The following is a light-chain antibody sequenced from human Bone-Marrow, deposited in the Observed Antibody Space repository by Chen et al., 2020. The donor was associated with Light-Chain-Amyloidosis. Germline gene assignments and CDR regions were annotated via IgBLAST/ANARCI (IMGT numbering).Light chain of an antibody. Sequence: QSALTQPASVSWSPGQSITISCPGSSSDVGTYNLVSWYQHPPGKAPKLIIYEAKKRPSGVSNRFSGSRSGYTASLTISGLQAEDEADYYCCSYAGRGKMFGGGTKLTVL. J-gene: IGLJ3*02. CDR2: EAK. CDR1: SSDVGTYNL. V-gene: IGLV2-23*01. CDR3: CSYAGRGKM.